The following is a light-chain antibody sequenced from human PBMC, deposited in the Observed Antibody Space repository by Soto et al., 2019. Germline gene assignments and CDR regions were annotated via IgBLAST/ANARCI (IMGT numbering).Light chain of an antibody. CDR3: QQYNDYLWT. CDR1: QSFTDW. Sequence: DIQMTQSPSTLSASVGDRVTIACWASQSFTDWLAWYQQKPGKAPKLLIYDASTLESGVPSRFSGSGSGTEFTLTISSLQPDDFATYYCQQYNDYLWTFGQGTKVEIK. CDR2: DAS. J-gene: IGKJ1*01. V-gene: IGKV1-5*01.